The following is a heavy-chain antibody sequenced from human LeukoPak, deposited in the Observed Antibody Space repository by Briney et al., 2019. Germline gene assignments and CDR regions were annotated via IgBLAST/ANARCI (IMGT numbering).Heavy chain of an antibody. V-gene: IGHV3-30*03. D-gene: IGHD3-10*01. CDR1: GFTFSNFG. J-gene: IGHJ4*02. CDR2: ISYDGSNR. Sequence: GGSLRLSCAASGFTFSNFGMHWVRQAPGKGLEWVAVISYDGSNRYYVDSVKGRFAISRDNSENTLYLQMHSRSAEDTAVFYCAREGRSYSLDYWGQGTLVTVSS. CDR3: AREGRSYSLDY.